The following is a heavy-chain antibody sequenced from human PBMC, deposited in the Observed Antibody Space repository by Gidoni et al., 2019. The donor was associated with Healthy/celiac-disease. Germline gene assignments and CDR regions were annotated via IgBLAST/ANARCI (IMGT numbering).Heavy chain of an antibody. V-gene: IGHV1-69*04. CDR3: FDY. D-gene: IGHD2-15*01. CDR1: GGTFSSYA. Sequence: QVQLVQSGAEVKKPGSSVKVSCKASGGTFSSYAISWVRQAPGQGLEWMGRIIPILGIANYMELSSLRSEDTAVYYCARESSYCSGGSCWAWPQRNPFDYWGQGTLVTVSS. J-gene: IGHJ4*02. CDR2: IIPILGIA.